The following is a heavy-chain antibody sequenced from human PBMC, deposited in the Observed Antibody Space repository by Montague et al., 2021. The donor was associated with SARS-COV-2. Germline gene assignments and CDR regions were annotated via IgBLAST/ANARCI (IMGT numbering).Heavy chain of an antibody. CDR2: IYYSGTT. Sequence: SETLSLTCTVSGGSISGYFWSWIRQSPEKGLEWIGYIYYSGTTKYNPALKSRVAISLGTSKNQFSLKLNSVTAADTAAYYCAATDYFASGKYGFWGQGTWVTVSS. V-gene: IGHV4-59*08. CDR3: AATDYFASGKYGF. CDR1: GGSISGYF. D-gene: IGHD3-10*01. J-gene: IGHJ4*02.